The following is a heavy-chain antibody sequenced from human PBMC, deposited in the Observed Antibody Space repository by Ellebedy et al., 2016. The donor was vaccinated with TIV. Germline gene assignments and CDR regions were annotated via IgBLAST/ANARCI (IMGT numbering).Heavy chain of an antibody. J-gene: IGHJ4*02. D-gene: IGHD3-10*01. CDR2: IWYDGSNK. V-gene: IGHV3-33*01. CDR3: ARGQGYYGSGSYSPGWAY. CDR1: GFTFSSYG. Sequence: PGGSLRLSCAASGFTFSSYGMHWVRQAPGKGLEWVAVIWYDGSNKYYADSVKGRFTISRDNAKNSLYLQMNSLRSEDTAVYYCARGQGYYGSGSYSPGWAYWGQGTLVTVSS.